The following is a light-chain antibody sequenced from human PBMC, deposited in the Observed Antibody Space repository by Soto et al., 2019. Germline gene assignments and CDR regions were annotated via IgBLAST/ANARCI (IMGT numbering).Light chain of an antibody. Sequence: QSALTQPPSASGSPGQSVTISCTGTSSDVGGYNYVSWYQQHPDKAPKLMIYEVSKRPSGVHDRFSGSKSGNTASLTVSGLQAEDEADYYCSSYAGSKNSVFGGGTKVTVL. V-gene: IGLV2-8*01. CDR3: SSYAGSKNSV. CDR2: EVS. CDR1: SSDVGGYNY. J-gene: IGLJ3*02.